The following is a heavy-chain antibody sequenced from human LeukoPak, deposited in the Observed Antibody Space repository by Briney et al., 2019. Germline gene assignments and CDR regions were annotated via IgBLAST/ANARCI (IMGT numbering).Heavy chain of an antibody. CDR2: ISAYNGNT. D-gene: IGHD6-19*01. J-gene: IGHJ4*02. V-gene: IGHV1-18*01. Sequence: ASVKVSCKASGGTFSSYAISWVRQAPGQGLEWMGWISAYNGNTNYAQKLQGRVTMTTDTSTSTAYMELRSLRSDNTAVYYCARWSIAVAGTGFDYWGQGTLVTVSS. CDR3: ARWSIAVAGTGFDY. CDR1: GGTFSSYA.